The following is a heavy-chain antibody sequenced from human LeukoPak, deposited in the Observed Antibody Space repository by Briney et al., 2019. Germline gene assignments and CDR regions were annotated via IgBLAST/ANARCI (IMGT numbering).Heavy chain of an antibody. J-gene: IGHJ4*02. CDR3: AKKSRDNAYAPFYY. V-gene: IGHV3-23*01. CDR2: INGNGDIT. Sequence: GGSLRLSRAASGLTFKTYAMSWVRQAPGKGLEWISSINGNGDITKYADSVKGRFTISRDNSKNTLFLQMNSLRVEDMAVYFCAKKSRDNAYAPFYYWGQGTLVTVSS. D-gene: IGHD3-16*01. CDR1: GLTFKTYA.